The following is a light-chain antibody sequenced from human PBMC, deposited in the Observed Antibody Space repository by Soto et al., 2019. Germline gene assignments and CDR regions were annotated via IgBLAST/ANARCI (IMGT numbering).Light chain of an antibody. CDR2: SNN. CDR1: SSNIGSNT. CDR3: AAWDDSLNGVV. V-gene: IGLV1-44*01. Sequence: QSVLTQPPSASGTPGQRVTISCSGSSSNIGSNTVNWYQQLPGTAPKLLIYSNNQRPSGVPDRFSGSKSGTSASLAISGLPSEHEADYYCAAWDDSLNGVVFGGGTKLTVL. J-gene: IGLJ2*01.